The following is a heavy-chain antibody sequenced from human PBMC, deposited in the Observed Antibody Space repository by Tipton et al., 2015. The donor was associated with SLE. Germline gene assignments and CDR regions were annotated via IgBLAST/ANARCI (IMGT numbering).Heavy chain of an antibody. V-gene: IGHV1-18*01. D-gene: IGHD2-2*02. CDR1: GYTFTSYG. CDR3: ATTIVVVPAAIGNVLDI. Sequence: QVQLVQSGPEVKKPGASVKVSCKASGYTFTSYGISWVRQAPGQGLEWMGWISAYNGNTNYAQKLQGRVTMTTDTSTSTAYMELRSLRSDDTAVYYCATTIVVVPAAIGNVLDIWGQGTLVSVS. J-gene: IGHJ3*02. CDR2: ISAYNGNT.